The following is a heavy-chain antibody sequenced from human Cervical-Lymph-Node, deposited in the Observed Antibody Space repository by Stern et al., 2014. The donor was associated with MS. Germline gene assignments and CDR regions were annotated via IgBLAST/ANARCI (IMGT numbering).Heavy chain of an antibody. V-gene: IGHV1-2*02. CDR1: GDTFGGTY. Sequence: QVQLVQSGAELKEPGASVKVSCKASGDTFGGTYLHWVRQAPGQGLERMACINLHSGVTNFAQNFRGRVTLTRDTSINTAYMELDSLTSDDTAVYYCAREGGPTMKNSFDLWGQGTVVTVSS. CDR2: INLHSGVT. J-gene: IGHJ4*02. CDR3: AREGGPTMKNSFDL. D-gene: IGHD3-22*01.